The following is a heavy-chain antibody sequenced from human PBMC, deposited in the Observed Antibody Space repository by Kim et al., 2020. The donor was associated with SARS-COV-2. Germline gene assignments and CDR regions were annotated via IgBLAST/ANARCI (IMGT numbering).Heavy chain of an antibody. CDR2: IYYSGST. D-gene: IGHD2-2*01. V-gene: IGHV4-59*08. CDR1: GGSFSTYY. CDR3: ARYQYCTTTSCSVGWFDP. J-gene: IGHJ5*02. Sequence: SETLSLTCTVSGGSFSTYYWSWIRQPPGKGLEWIRYIYYSGSTTYNPSLKSRITISVDTSKNQFSLKMSSVTAADTAVYYCARYQYCTTTSCSVGWFDPWGQGTLVTVSS.